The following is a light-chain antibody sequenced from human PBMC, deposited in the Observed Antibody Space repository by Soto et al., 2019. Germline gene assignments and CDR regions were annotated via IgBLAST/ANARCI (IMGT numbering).Light chain of an antibody. V-gene: IGLV2-14*01. CDR2: EVS. CDR3: SSYTSSSTYV. J-gene: IGLJ1*01. Sequence: QSVLTQPASVSGSPGQSITISCTGTSSDVGGYSYVSWYQQHPGKAPKLMIYEVSNRPSGVSNRFSGSKSGNTASLTISGLHAEDEADYYCSSYTSSSTYVFGTGTKLTVL. CDR1: SSDVGGYSY.